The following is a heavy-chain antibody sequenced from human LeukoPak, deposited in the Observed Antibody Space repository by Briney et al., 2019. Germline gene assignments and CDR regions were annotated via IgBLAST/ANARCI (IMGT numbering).Heavy chain of an antibody. Sequence: ASVKVSCKASGYTFTGYYMHWLRQAPGQGLEWMGWINPNSGGTNYAQKFQGRVTMTRDTSVSTAYMELSSLRSDDTAVYYCARGPSHGAFDIWGQGTMVTASS. CDR1: GYTFTGYY. CDR3: ARGPSHGAFDI. J-gene: IGHJ3*02. V-gene: IGHV1-2*02. CDR2: INPNSGGT.